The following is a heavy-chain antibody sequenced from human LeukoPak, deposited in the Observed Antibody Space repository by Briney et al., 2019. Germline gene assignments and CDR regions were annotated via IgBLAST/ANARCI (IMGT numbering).Heavy chain of an antibody. D-gene: IGHD4-17*01. Sequence: GGSLRLSCAASGFTFSNYAMHWVRQAPGKGLEWVAVISYDGSNKYYADSVKGRFTISRDNSKNTLYLQMSSLRAEDMAVYSCAKDHRSYSTGPDYWGQGTLVTVSS. CDR2: ISYDGSNK. CDR1: GFTFSNYA. J-gene: IGHJ4*02. CDR3: AKDHRSYSTGPDY. V-gene: IGHV3-30*18.